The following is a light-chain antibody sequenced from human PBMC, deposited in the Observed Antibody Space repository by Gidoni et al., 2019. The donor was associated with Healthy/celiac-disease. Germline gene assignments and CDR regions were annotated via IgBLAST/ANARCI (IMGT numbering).Light chain of an antibody. CDR3: QQYDNFPIT. CDR2: DAS. CDR1: QDISNY. J-gene: IGKJ4*01. V-gene: IGKV1-33*01. Sequence: DIQMTQSPSSLSASVGDRVTITCQASQDISNYLNWYQQKPGKAPKLLIYDASNLETGVPSRFSGSGSGTDFTFTISSLQSEDIATYYCQQYDNFPITFGGGTKVEIK.